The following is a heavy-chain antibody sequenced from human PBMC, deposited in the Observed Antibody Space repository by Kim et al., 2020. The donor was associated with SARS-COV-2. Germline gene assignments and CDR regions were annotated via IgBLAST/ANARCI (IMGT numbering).Heavy chain of an antibody. J-gene: IGHJ4*02. D-gene: IGHD1-26*01. CDR3: ASGKPLMVEGATMLDY. Sequence: SVKVSCKASGGTFSSYAISWVRQAPGQGLEWMGGIIPIFGTANYAQKFQGRVTITADESTSTAYMELSSLRSEDTAVYYCASGKPLMVEGATMLDYWGQGTLVTVSS. CDR1: GGTFSSYA. V-gene: IGHV1-69*13. CDR2: IIPIFGTA.